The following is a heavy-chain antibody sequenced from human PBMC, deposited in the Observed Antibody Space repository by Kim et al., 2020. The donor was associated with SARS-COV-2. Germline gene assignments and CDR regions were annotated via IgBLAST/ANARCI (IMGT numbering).Heavy chain of an antibody. J-gene: IGHJ4*02. D-gene: IGHD5-12*01. CDR1: GFTFSSYS. V-gene: IGHV3-21*01. CDR3: ARDGIYSGYDLASGELDY. Sequence: GGSLRLSCAASGFTFSSYSMNWVRQAPGKGLEWVSSISSSSSYIYYADSVKGRFTISRDNAKNSLYLQMNSLRAEDTAVYYCARDGIYSGYDLASGELDYCGQGSLVTVSS. CDR2: ISSSSSYI.